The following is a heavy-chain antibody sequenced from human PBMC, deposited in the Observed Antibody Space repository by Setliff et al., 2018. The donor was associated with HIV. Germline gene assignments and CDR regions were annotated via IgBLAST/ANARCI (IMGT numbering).Heavy chain of an antibody. Sequence: SETLSLTCTVSGGSITSGNYFWSWIRQPAGKGLEWIGHMYTDGSTNYNPSLKSRVTISVDTSKNQFSLKLSSVTAAETAVYYCARGSYCTNGVCYPSAFDIWGQGTMVTVSS. D-gene: IGHD2-8*01. CDR3: ARGSYCTNGVCYPSAFDI. CDR1: GGSITSGNYF. V-gene: IGHV4-61*09. J-gene: IGHJ3*02. CDR2: MYTDGST.